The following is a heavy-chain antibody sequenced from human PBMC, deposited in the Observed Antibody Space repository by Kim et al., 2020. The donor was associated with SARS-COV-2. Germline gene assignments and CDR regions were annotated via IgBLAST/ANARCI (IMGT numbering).Heavy chain of an antibody. Sequence: GGSLRLSCEVSGFTFSSYWMAWVRQAPGKGLEWVAIINQDGSEKYYVDSVKGRFTISRDNAKNSLYLQMNGLRVEDTAVYYCARDRSSSWHPGYWGQVTLVTVSS. CDR1: GFTFSSYW. CDR2: INQDGSEK. CDR3: ARDRSSSWHPGY. J-gene: IGHJ4*02. D-gene: IGHD6-13*01. V-gene: IGHV3-7*01.